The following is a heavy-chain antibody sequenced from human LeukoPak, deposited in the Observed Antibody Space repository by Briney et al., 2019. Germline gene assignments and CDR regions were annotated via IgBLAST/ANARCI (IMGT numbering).Heavy chain of an antibody. V-gene: IGHV3-21*01. CDR2: INNVASHI. J-gene: IGHJ4*02. D-gene: IGHD3-3*01. Sequence: GGSLRLSCAASGFSISSSAMNWVRQAPGKGLEWVSSINNVASHIYYAGSVRGRFTISRDNAKNSVYLQMNSLRAEDTAVYYCARGGPYLRFLEWHFDYWGQGTLVTVSS. CDR3: ARGGPYLRFLEWHFDY. CDR1: GFSISSSA.